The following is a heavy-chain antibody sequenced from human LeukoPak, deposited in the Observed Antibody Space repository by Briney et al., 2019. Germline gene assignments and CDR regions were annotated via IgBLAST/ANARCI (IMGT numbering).Heavy chain of an antibody. V-gene: IGHV1-18*01. CDR1: GYTFTSYG. CDR2: ISAYNGNT. Sequence: GASVKVSCKASGYTFTSYGIRWVRQAPGQGLGWMGWISAYNGNTNYAQKLQGRVTMTTDTSTSTAYMELRSLRSDDTAVYYCARDLVSAFNYYDSSGYYAAEYFQHWGQGTLVTVSS. CDR3: ARDLVSAFNYYDSSGYYAAEYFQH. D-gene: IGHD3-22*01. J-gene: IGHJ1*01.